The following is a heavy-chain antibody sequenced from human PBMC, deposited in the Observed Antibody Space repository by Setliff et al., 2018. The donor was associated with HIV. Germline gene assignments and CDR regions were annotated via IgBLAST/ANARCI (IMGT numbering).Heavy chain of an antibody. V-gene: IGHV3-23*01. CDR3: AKGGSVAGRYYAYMYV. Sequence: GGSLRLSCAASGFTFSSYAMSWVRQAPGKGLEWVSAISGSGGSTYYADSVRGRFTISRDNSKNTLYLQMNILSVEDTAVYYCAKGGSVAGRYYAYMYVWGKGTTVTVSS. J-gene: IGHJ6*03. D-gene: IGHD6-19*01. CDR2: ISGSGGST. CDR1: GFTFSSYA.